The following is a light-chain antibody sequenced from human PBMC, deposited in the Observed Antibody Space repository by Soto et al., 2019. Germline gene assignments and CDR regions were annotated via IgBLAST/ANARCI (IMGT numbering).Light chain of an antibody. CDR1: QSISSY. J-gene: IGKJ1*01. Sequence: DIQMTQSPSSLSASVGDRVTISCRASQSISSYLNWYQQKPGKAPKLLIYAASSLQSGVPSRFSGSVSGTDFTLTISSLQPEDFATYYCQQSYSTPRTFGQGTKVHIK. CDR2: AAS. CDR3: QQSYSTPRT. V-gene: IGKV1-39*01.